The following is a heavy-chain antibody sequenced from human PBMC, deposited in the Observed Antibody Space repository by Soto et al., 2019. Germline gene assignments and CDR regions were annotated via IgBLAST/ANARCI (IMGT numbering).Heavy chain of an antibody. Sequence: ASVKVSCKASGYIFTSYYLHWVRQAPGQGLEWMGWINPNSGGTNYAQKFQGWVTMTRDTSISTAYMELSRLRSDDTAVYYCARDSEAGLWFGELLKGVGWFDPWGQ. CDR3: ARDSEAGLWFGELLKGVGWFDP. D-gene: IGHD3-10*01. CDR2: INPNSGGT. J-gene: IGHJ5*02. V-gene: IGHV1-2*04. CDR1: GYIFTSYY.